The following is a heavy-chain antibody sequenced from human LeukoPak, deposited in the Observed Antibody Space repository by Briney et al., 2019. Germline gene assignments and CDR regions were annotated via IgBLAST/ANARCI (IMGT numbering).Heavy chain of an antibody. CDR2: IYTSGST. V-gene: IGHV4-4*07. CDR1: GGSISSYY. CDR3: ARGVAALGYNWFDP. J-gene: IGHJ5*02. Sequence: SETLSLTCTVSGGSISSYYWSWIRQPAGKGLEWIGRIYTSGSTNYNPSLKSRVTMSVDTSKNQFSLKLSSVTAADTAVYYCARGVAALGYNWFDPWGQGILVTVSS. D-gene: IGHD6-6*01.